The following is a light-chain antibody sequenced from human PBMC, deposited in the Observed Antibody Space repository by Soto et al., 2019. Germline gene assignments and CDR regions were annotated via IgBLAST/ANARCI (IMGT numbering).Light chain of an antibody. J-gene: IGLJ1*01. V-gene: IGLV2-14*01. CDR2: GVS. CDR3: SSHTISSALQV. Sequence: QSALTQPASVSWSPGQSITISCTGTISDFVVYNYVSWYQQHPGKAPKLMIYGVSNRPSGVSNRFSGSKSGNTASLTISGLQADDEADYYCSSHTISSALQVFGTGTKLTVL. CDR1: ISDFVVYNY.